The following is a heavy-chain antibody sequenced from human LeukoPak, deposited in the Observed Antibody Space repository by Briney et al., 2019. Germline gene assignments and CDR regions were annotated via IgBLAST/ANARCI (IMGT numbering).Heavy chain of an antibody. CDR1: GFTFDDYG. CDR3: VRVGYYGSGSYYMLDY. V-gene: IGHV3-20*04. J-gene: IGHJ4*02. D-gene: IGHD3-10*01. Sequence: GGSLRLSCAASGFTFDDYGMSWVRQAPGKGLEWVSGINWNSGSTGYADSVKGRFTISRDNAKNSLYLQMNSLRAEDTALYYCVRVGYYGSGSYYMLDYWGQGTLVTVSS. CDR2: INWNSGST.